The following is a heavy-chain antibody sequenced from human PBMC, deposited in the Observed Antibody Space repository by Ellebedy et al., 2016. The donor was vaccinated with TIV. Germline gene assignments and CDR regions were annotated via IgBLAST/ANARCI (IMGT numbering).Heavy chain of an antibody. J-gene: IGHJ4*02. V-gene: IGHV4-59*01. CDR2: IYYSGST. Sequence: MPSETLSLTCTVSGGSISSYYWSWIRQPPRKGLEWIGYIYYSGSTNYNPSLKSRVTISVDTSKNKFYLKLSSVTAADTAVYYCVAVAGTENYWGQGTLVTVSS. CDR3: VAVAGTENY. CDR1: GGSISSYY. D-gene: IGHD6-19*01.